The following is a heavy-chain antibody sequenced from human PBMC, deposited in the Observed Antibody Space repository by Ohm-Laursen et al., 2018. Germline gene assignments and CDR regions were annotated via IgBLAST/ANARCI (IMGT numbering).Heavy chain of an antibody. CDR1: GFTFSSYA. J-gene: IGHJ4*02. Sequence: SLRLSCAAPGFTFSSYAMNWVRQAPGKGLQWVSAISGSGDNTYYADSVKGRFTISRDNSKNTLYLQMNSLRGEDTAVYYCAKVQYSGWAPFDYWGQGTLVTVSS. CDR3: AKVQYSGWAPFDY. D-gene: IGHD6-19*01. CDR2: ISGSGDNT. V-gene: IGHV3-23*01.